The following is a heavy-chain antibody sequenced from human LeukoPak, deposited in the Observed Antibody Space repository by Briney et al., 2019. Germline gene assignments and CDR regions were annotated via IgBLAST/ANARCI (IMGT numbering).Heavy chain of an antibody. Sequence: ASVKVSCKASGGTFSNYAISWVRQAPGQGLEWMGRIIPILGIANYAQKFQGRVTITADKSTSTAYMELSSLRSEDTAVYYCAREGHDFWSGYENWGQGTLVTVSS. J-gene: IGHJ4*02. V-gene: IGHV1-69*04. CDR1: GGTFSNYA. CDR3: AREGHDFWSGYEN. D-gene: IGHD3-3*01. CDR2: IIPILGIA.